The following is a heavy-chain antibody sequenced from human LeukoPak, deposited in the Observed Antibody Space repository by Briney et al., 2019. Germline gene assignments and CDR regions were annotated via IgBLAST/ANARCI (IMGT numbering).Heavy chain of an antibody. CDR3: AREDSYYDILTGIYYHYYMDV. V-gene: IGHV3-74*01. Sequence: PGGSLRLSCAASGFTFSSYWMHWVRQAPGKGLVWVSGINSDGSSTSYADSVKGRFTISRDNAKNTLYLQMNSLRAEDTAVYYCAREDSYYDILTGIYYHYYMDVWGKGTTVTVSS. CDR2: INSDGSST. D-gene: IGHD3-9*01. J-gene: IGHJ6*03. CDR1: GFTFSSYW.